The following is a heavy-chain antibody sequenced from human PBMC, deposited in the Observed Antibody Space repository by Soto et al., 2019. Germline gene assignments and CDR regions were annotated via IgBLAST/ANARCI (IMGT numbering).Heavy chain of an antibody. CDR1: GFTFSSYG. D-gene: IGHD3-22*01. Sequence: GGSLRLSCAASGFTFSSYGMHWVRQAPGKGLEWVAVIWYDGSNKYYADSVKGRFTISRDNSKNTLYLQMNSLRAEDTAVYYCARAREVYDSSGPLDYWGQGTLVTVSS. V-gene: IGHV3-33*01. J-gene: IGHJ4*02. CDR3: ARAREVYDSSGPLDY. CDR2: IWYDGSNK.